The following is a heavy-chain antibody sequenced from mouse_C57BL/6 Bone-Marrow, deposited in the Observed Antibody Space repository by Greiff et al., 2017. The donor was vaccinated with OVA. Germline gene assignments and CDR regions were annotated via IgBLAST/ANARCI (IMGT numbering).Heavy chain of an antibody. J-gene: IGHJ2*01. CDR1: GYTFTNYW. Sequence: QVQLQQSGAELVRPGTSVKMSCTASGYTFTNYWIGWAKQRPGHGLEWIGDIYPGGGYTKYNEKFQGKATLIADKSSSTAYMQFSSLTSEYSAIYYCARGGGCHHRRYYFDYWGQGTTLTVSS. V-gene: IGHV1-63*01. CDR3: ARGGGCHHRRYYFDY. D-gene: IGHD3-1*01. CDR2: IYPGGGYT.